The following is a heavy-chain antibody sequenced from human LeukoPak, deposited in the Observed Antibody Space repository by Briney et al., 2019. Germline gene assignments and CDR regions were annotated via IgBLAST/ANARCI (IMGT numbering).Heavy chain of an antibody. J-gene: IGHJ6*03. CDR1: GFTFSSYG. Sequence: GGSLRLSCAASGFTFSSYGMSWVRQAPGKGLEWVSAISGSGGSTYYADSVKGRFTISRDNSKNTLYLQMNSLRAEDTAVYYCAKDWEDYDILTGYYYYYYMDVWGKGTTVTVSS. D-gene: IGHD3-9*01. V-gene: IGHV3-23*01. CDR3: AKDWEDYDILTGYYYYYYMDV. CDR2: ISGSGGST.